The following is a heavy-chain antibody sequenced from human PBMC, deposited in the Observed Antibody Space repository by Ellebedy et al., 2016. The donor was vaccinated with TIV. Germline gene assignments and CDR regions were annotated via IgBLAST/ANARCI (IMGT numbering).Heavy chain of an antibody. CDR1: GGSISSSSHY. Sequence: SEALSLTCSVSGGSISSSSHYWGWIRQPPGKGLEWIGSLYYTGSTYYTPSLKRRVHISVATSKNQFSLNLNSLTAAVTAVYYCARQGPSITMVRGVNWFDPWGQGTLVTVSS. CDR2: LYYTGST. CDR3: ARQGPSITMVRGVNWFDP. J-gene: IGHJ5*02. D-gene: IGHD3-10*01. V-gene: IGHV4-39*01.